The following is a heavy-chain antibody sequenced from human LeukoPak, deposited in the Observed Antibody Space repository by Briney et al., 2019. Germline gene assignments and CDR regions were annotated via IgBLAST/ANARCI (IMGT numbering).Heavy chain of an antibody. CDR2: ISYDGTKK. V-gene: IGHV3-30-3*01. Sequence: PGRSLRLSCAASGFTFSSYAMHWVRQAPGKGLEWVAIISYDGTKKYYADSVKGRFTISRDNSKNTLYLQMNSLRPEDTAMYYCARALSGSLDYWGQGTLVTVSS. J-gene: IGHJ4*02. D-gene: IGHD1-26*01. CDR1: GFTFSSYA. CDR3: ARALSGSLDY.